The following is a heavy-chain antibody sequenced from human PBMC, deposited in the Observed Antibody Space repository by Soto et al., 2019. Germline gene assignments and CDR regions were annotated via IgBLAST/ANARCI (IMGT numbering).Heavy chain of an antibody. J-gene: IGHJ4*02. CDR1: GGSFSAYY. V-gene: IGHV4-34*01. CDR3: ARGAPRGYSYGFIGY. CDR2: INHSGST. Sequence: SETLSLTCAVYGGSFSAYYWSWIRQPPGKGLEWIGEINHSGSTNYNPSLKSRVTISVDTSKNQFSLKLSSVTAADTAVYYCARGAPRGYSYGFIGYWGQGTLVTVSS. D-gene: IGHD5-18*01.